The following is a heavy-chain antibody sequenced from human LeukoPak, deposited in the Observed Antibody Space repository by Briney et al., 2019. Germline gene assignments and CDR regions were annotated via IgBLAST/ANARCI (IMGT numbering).Heavy chain of an antibody. D-gene: IGHD2-15*01. J-gene: IGHJ4*02. V-gene: IGHV3-23*01. CDR1: GFTFSSYA. Sequence: GGSLRLSCAASGFTFSSYAMSWVRQAPGKGLEWVSAISGSGGSTYYADSVKGRFTISRDNSKNTLYLQMNSLRAEDTAVYYCAKDPTGGVIVLVAYFDYWGQGTLVTVSS. CDR3: AKDPTGGVIVLVAYFDY. CDR2: ISGSGGST.